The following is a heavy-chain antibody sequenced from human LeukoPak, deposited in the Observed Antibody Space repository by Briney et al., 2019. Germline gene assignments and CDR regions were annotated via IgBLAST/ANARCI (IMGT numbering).Heavy chain of an antibody. J-gene: IGHJ4*02. D-gene: IGHD1-26*01. CDR1: GFTFSSYW. Sequence: GGSLRLSCAASGFTFSSYWMHWVRQVPGKGLVWVARINPGGSSITYADSVKGRFTISRDNAKNTLYLQMNSLRAEDTAVYYCTRATGSFYGLGYWGQGTLVTVSS. CDR3: TRATGSFYGLGY. V-gene: IGHV3-74*01. CDR2: INPGGSSI.